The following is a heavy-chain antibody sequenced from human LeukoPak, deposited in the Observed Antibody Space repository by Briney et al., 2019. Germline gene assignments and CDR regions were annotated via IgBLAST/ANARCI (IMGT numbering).Heavy chain of an antibody. CDR2: SYPGDSDT. V-gene: IGHV5-51*01. D-gene: IGHD3-10*01. CDR1: GSSFTSYW. J-gene: IGHJ5*02. Sequence: GEPLQISCKGSGSSFTSYWIGWVRQLPGKGLEWMGISYPGDSDTRYSPSFQGQVTISADKSISTAYLQWSSLKASDTAMYYCARVVWFGELFFTGLNWFDPWGQGTLVTVSS. CDR3: ARVVWFGELFFTGLNWFDP.